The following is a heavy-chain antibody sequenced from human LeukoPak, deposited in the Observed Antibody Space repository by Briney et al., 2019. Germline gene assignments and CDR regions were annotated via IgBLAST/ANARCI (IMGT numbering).Heavy chain of an antibody. D-gene: IGHD2-15*01. V-gene: IGHV1-8*01. CDR3: ARDPGYCSSGSCSNLAFDI. Sequence: AASVKVSCKASGYTFTSYDINWVRQATGQGLEWMGWMNPNSGNTGYAQKFQDRVTMTGDTPISTAYMELSRLRSDDTAIYYCARDPGYCSSGSCSNLAFDIWGQGTMVTVSS. CDR1: GYTFTSYD. J-gene: IGHJ3*02. CDR2: MNPNSGNT.